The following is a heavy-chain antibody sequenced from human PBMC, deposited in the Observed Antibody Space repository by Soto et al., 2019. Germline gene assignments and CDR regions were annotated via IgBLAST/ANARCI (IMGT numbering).Heavy chain of an antibody. J-gene: IGHJ4*02. V-gene: IGHV3-23*01. D-gene: IGHD4-17*01. CDR1: GFTFSSYA. CDR2: ISGSGGST. Sequence: GGSLRLSCAASGFTFSSYAMSWVRQAPGKGLEWVSAISGSGGSTYYADSVKGRFTISRGNSKNTLYLQMNSLRAEDTAVYYCAAHPTVPTLDYWGQGTLVTVSS. CDR3: AAHPTVPTLDY.